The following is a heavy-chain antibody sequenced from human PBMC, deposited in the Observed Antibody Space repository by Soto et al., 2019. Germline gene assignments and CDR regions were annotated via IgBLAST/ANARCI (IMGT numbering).Heavy chain of an antibody. CDR1: GFTFSIYA. CDR3: ARLTMIVVAPFDY. V-gene: IGHV3-30-3*01. D-gene: IGHD3-22*01. J-gene: IGHJ4*02. Sequence: GGSLRLSCAASGFTFSIYAMHWVRHAPGKGLEWVAVISYDGSNKYYADSVKGRFTISRDNSKNTLYLQMNSLRAEDTAVYYCARLTMIVVAPFDYWGQGTLVTVSS. CDR2: ISYDGSNK.